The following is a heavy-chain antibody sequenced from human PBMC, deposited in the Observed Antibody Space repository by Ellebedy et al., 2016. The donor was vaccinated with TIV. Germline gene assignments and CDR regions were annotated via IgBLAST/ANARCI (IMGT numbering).Heavy chain of an antibody. CDR2: IYYSGGT. V-gene: IGHV4-61*01. CDR3: AKDPNFNPDYFDY. J-gene: IGHJ4*02. Sequence: SETLSLTCSVSGGSVSSGSYYWSWIRQPPGKGLEWIGYIYYSGGTNYNPSLKSRVTIALDASKNEFSLKLKSVTAADTAIYYCAKDPNFNPDYFDYWGQGTLVTVSS. D-gene: IGHD1-1*01. CDR1: GGSVSSGSYY.